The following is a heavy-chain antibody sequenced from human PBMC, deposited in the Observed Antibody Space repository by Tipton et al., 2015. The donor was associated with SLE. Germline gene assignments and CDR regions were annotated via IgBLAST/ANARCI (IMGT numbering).Heavy chain of an antibody. V-gene: IGHV4-39*07. D-gene: IGHD6-13*01. CDR3: ARVWGYSSPHVNYGMDV. CDR1: GGSISSSSYY. Sequence: TLSLTCTVSGGSISSSSYYWGWIGQPPGKGLEWSGEIYHSGSTNYNPSLKSRVTISVEKSKNQFSLKLSSVTAAETAVYYCARVWGYSSPHVNYGMDVWGQGTTVTVSS. J-gene: IGHJ6*02. CDR2: IYHSGST.